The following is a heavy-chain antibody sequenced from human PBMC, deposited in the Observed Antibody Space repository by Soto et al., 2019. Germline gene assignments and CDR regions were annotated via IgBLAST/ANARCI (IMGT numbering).Heavy chain of an antibody. CDR3: AAGVTYDGNFDI. Sequence: QMQLVQSGPEVKKPGTSVKVSCKASGFTFTSSAMQWVRHARGQRIEWIGWIVVGSGNTNYAQKFQERVSITRDMSTRTAYMELSSLRSEDTAVYYCAAGVTYDGNFDIWGQGTMVTVSS. CDR1: GFTFTSSA. J-gene: IGHJ3*02. D-gene: IGHD1-1*01. V-gene: IGHV1-58*02. CDR2: IVVGSGNT.